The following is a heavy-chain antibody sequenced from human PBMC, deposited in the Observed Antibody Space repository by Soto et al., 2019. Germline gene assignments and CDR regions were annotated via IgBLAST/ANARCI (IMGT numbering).Heavy chain of an antibody. CDR3: ARAKVLITPNWFDP. D-gene: IGHD3-22*01. J-gene: IGHJ5*02. V-gene: IGHV1-18*01. CDR1: GYTFTTYG. Sequence: QVQLVQSGGEVKKPGASVKVSCKASGYTFTTYGITWVRQAPGQGLEYLGWISTYNGNTDFAQRVQNRLTLTTDTSTSTAHMELRSLRPDDTAVYYCARAKVLITPNWFDPWGQGTLVTVSS. CDR2: ISTYNGNT.